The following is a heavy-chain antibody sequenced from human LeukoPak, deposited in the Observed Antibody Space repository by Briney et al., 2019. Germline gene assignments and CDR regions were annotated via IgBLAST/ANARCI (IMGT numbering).Heavy chain of an antibody. V-gene: IGHV4-39*07. J-gene: IGHJ4*02. Sequence: SETLSLTCTVSGGSIKSNSYYWGWIRQPPGKGLEWIGSIYYSGTTFYNPSLKSRVTISVDTSKNQFSLKLSSVTAADTAVYYCARASPRYSSSWYSDYFDSWGQGTLVTVSS. CDR1: GGSIKSNSYY. D-gene: IGHD6-13*01. CDR2: IYYSGTT. CDR3: ARASPRYSSSWYSDYFDS.